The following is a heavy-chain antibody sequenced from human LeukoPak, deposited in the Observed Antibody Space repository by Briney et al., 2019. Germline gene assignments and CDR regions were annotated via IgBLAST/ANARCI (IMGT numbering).Heavy chain of an antibody. V-gene: IGHV4-34*01. J-gene: IGHJ4*02. CDR3: ARSGGNSGLSNFDY. CDR1: GGSFTDYY. Sequence: PSETLSLTCVLYGGSFTDYYWSWVRQSPGKGLEWIGEINHSGTKRYNLSLKSRLIMSIDTSKNQFSLKLSSVTAADTAVYYCARSGGNSGLSNFDYWGQGTLVTVSS. D-gene: IGHD5-12*01. CDR2: INHSGTK.